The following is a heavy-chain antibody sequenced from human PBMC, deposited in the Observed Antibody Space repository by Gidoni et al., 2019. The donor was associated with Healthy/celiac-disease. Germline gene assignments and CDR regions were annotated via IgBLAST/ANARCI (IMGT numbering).Heavy chain of an antibody. D-gene: IGHD3-3*01. CDR1: GYTITSYD. CDR3: ARSGGEFLIDY. CDR2: INPSGGST. V-gene: IGHV1-46*01. Sequence: QVQLVQSVAEGKKPGASVKVSCKASGYTITSYDMHWVRRAPGQGLEWMGIINPSGGSTSYAQKFQGRVTMTRDTSTSTVYMELSSLRSEDTAVYYCARSGGEFLIDYLGQGTLVTVSS. J-gene: IGHJ4*02.